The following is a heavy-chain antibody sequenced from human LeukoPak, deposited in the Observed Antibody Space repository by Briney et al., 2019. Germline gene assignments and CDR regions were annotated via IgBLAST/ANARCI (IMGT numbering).Heavy chain of an antibody. D-gene: IGHD3-10*01. J-gene: IGHJ5*02. CDR3: AKDVTFYFGSGSNPNWFDP. CDR2: ISGSDGST. Sequence: GGSLRLSCAASGFTFSSYAMSWVSHTPGKGLEWVSGISGSDGSTYYTDSVKGRFTISRDNSKNTLYLHMNSLRAEDTAVYYCAKDVTFYFGSGSNPNWFDPWGQGTLVTVSS. V-gene: IGHV3-23*01. CDR1: GFTFSSYA.